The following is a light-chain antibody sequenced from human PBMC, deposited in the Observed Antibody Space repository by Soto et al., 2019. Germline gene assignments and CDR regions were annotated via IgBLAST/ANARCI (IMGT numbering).Light chain of an antibody. CDR2: KAS. J-gene: IGKJ1*01. CDR3: QHYNSYSEA. CDR1: QTISSW. V-gene: IGKV1-5*03. Sequence: DIQMTQSPSTLSGPVGDRVTITCRANQTISSWLAWYQQKPGKAPKLLIYKASTLKSGVPSRFSGSGSGTEFTLTISSLQPDDFATYYCQHYNSYSEAFGQGTKVELK.